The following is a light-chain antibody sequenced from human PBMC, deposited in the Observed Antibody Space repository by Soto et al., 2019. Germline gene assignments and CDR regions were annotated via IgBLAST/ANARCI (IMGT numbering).Light chain of an antibody. J-gene: IGLJ3*02. CDR2: EVR. CDR3: CSYTSSATLV. CDR1: TNDIGGYNY. V-gene: IGLV2-14*01. Sequence: QSALTQPASVSGSPGQSITISCSGSTNDIGGYNYVSWYQHHPGKVPKVIIYEVRNRPSGVSNRFSGSKSGNTASLTISGLQAEDEGDYYCCSYTSSATLVFGGGTKVTVL.